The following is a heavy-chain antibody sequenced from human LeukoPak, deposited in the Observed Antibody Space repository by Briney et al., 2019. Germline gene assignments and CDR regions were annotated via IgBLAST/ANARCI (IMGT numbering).Heavy chain of an antibody. J-gene: IGHJ5*02. D-gene: IGHD2-15*01. CDR3: AKVVRVPWFDP. CDR1: GGSISTSNYY. Sequence: SETLSLTCTVSGGSISTSNYYWGWIRQPPGKGLEWIGYIYYSGSTNYNPSLKSRVTISVDTSKNQFSLKLSSVTAADTAVYYCAKVVRVPWFDPWGQGTLVTVSS. CDR2: IYYSGST. V-gene: IGHV4-61*05.